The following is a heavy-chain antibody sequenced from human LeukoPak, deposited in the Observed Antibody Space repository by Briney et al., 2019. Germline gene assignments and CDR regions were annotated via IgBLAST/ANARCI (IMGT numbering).Heavy chain of an antibody. D-gene: IGHD4-17*01. V-gene: IGHV1-69-2*01. J-gene: IGHJ4*02. CDR2: VDPEDGET. Sequence: ASVKVSCKASGYTFTSYGISWVRQAPGKGLEWMGLVDPEDGETIYAEKFQGRVAITADTSTDTAYMELSSLRSEDTAVYYCARDLGTVIFPDYWGQGTLVTVSS. CDR3: ARDLGTVIFPDY. CDR1: GYTFTSYG.